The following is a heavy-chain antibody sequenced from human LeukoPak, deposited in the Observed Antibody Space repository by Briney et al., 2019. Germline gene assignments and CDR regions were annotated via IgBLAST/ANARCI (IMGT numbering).Heavy chain of an antibody. J-gene: IGHJ4*02. CDR2: INPSGGST. CDR3: ARDLNGGLLWFGELFSFDY. Sequence: GASVKVSCKASGYTFTSYYMHWVRQAPGQGLEWMGIINPSGGSTSYAQKFQGRVTMTRDTSTSTVYMELSSLRSEDTAVYYCARDLNGGLLWFGELFSFDYWGQGTLVTVSP. D-gene: IGHD3-10*01. V-gene: IGHV1-46*01. CDR1: GYTFTSYY.